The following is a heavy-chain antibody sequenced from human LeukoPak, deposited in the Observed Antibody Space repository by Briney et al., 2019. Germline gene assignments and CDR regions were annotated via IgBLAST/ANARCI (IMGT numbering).Heavy chain of an antibody. CDR1: GFTFSSYA. V-gene: IGHV3-21*01. J-gene: IGHJ6*03. Sequence: GGSLRLSCAASGFTFSSYAMSWVRQAPGKGLEWVSSISSSNSYIYYADSVKGRFTISRDNAKNSLYLQMNSLRAEDTAVYYCARNYYMDVWGKGTTVTISS. CDR2: ISSSNSYI. CDR3: ARNYYMDV.